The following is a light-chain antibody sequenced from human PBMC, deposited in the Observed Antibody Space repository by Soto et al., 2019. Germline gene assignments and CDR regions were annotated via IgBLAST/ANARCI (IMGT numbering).Light chain of an antibody. V-gene: IGKV3-15*01. Sequence: EIVMTQSPATLSVSPGERATLFCRASQSVYSNLAWYQQKPGQAPGLLIYETSTRATGIPPRFSGSGSGTEFTLTISSLQSADFAVYYFQHYNSSPLTFGGGTKVEIK. CDR3: QHYNSSPLT. J-gene: IGKJ4*01. CDR1: QSVYSN. CDR2: ETS.